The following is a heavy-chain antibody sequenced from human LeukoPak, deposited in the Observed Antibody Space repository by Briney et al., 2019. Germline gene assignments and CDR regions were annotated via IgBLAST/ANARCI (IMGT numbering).Heavy chain of an antibody. V-gene: IGHV4-61*02. D-gene: IGHD3-22*01. CDR2: IYTSGST. Sequence: PSETLSLTCTVSGYSISSGYYWGWIRQPAGKGLEWIGRIYTSGSTNYNPSLKSRVTISVDTSKNQFSLKLSSVTAADTAVYYCARAIMGYDSSGLPAAPFDYWGQGTLVTVSS. CDR3: ARAIMGYDSSGLPAAPFDY. CDR1: GYSISSGYY. J-gene: IGHJ4*02.